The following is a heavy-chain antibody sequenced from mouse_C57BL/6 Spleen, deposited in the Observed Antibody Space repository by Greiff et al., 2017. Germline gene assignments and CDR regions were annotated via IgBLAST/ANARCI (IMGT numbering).Heavy chain of an antibody. CDR2: ITPSSGYP. V-gene: IGHV1-4*01. CDR3: ARLPIYYGRSY. Sequence: VQLQQSGAELARPGASVKMSCKASGYTFTSYTMHWVKQRPGQGLEWIGYITPSSGYPKYNQKFTEKVTLTADKSSSTAYRQLSSLTSVDSAVYYGARLPIYYGRSYWGQGTTLTVSS. CDR1: GYTFTSYT. J-gene: IGHJ2*01. D-gene: IGHD1-1*01.